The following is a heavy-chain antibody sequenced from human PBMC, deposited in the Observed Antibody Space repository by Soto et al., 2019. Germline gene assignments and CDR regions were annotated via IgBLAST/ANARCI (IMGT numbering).Heavy chain of an antibody. V-gene: IGHV1-69*01. D-gene: IGHD2-2*01. Sequence: QVQLVQSGAEVKKPGSSVKVSCKASGGTFSSYAIRWVRQAPGQGLEWMGGIIPISDTTNYAQKFQGRVTITADESTSTAYMELSSLRSEDTAVYYCARSQGSSTSLEIYYYYYYGMDVWGQGTTVTVSS. CDR2: IIPISDTT. J-gene: IGHJ6*02. CDR3: ARSQGSSTSLEIYYYYYYGMDV. CDR1: GGTFSSYA.